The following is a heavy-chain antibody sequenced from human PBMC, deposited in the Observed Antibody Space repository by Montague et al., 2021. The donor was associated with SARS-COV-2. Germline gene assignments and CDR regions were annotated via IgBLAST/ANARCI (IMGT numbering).Heavy chain of an antibody. CDR3: ARDREYCSSASCYDIYYGMDV. CDR2: ISSSGSII. D-gene: IGHD2-2*01. CDR1: GFTFTHYE. V-gene: IGHV3-48*03. Sequence: SLRLSCGASGFTFTHYEMNWVRQAPGKGLEWVSYISSSGSIIYYADSVKGRFTISRDVAKNSLYLQMSSLRAEDTTVYYCARDREYCSSASCYDIYYGMDVWGPGTTVTVSS. J-gene: IGHJ6*02.